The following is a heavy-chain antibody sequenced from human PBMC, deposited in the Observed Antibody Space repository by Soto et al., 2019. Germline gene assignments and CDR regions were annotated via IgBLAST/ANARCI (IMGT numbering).Heavy chain of an antibody. J-gene: IGHJ5*02. Sequence: GDSVKVSCKASGCTFTGYYMHWVRQAPGQGLEWMGWINPNSGGTNYAQKFQGRVTMTRDTSISTAYMELSRLRSDDTAVYYCGRGGYWRGGSCYSGHNWWDRWGQGNLVTVSS. CDR3: GRGGYWRGGSCYSGHNWWDR. V-gene: IGHV1-2*02. CDR2: INPNSGGT. CDR1: GCTFTGYY. D-gene: IGHD2-15*01.